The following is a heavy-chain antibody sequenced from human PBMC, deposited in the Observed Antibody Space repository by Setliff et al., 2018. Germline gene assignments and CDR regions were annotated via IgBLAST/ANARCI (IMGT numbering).Heavy chain of an antibody. CDR1: GYSFTNYD. Sequence: GASVKVSCKASGYSFTNYDINWVRQATGQGLEWMGWINPNSGNTDYAQKFQGRVTMTTNPSINTAYMERSSLRFEDTAVYYCARGEAGYYEAFDIWGQGTMVTVSS. CDR3: ARGEAGYYEAFDI. D-gene: IGHD3-9*01. J-gene: IGHJ3*02. CDR2: INPNSGNT. V-gene: IGHV1-8*02.